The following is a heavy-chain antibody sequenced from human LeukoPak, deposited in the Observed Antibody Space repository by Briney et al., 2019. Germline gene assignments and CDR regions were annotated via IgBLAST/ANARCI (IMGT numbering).Heavy chain of an antibody. Sequence: PGGSLRLSCAASGFTFDDYAMHWVRQAPGKGLEWVSGISWNSGSIGYADSVKGRFTISRDNAKSSLYLQMNSLRAEDTALYYCAKDKRGTPYYGMDVWGQGTTVTVSS. CDR1: GFTFDDYA. V-gene: IGHV3-9*01. J-gene: IGHJ6*02. CDR2: ISWNSGSI. CDR3: AKDKRGTPYYGMDV. D-gene: IGHD1-1*01.